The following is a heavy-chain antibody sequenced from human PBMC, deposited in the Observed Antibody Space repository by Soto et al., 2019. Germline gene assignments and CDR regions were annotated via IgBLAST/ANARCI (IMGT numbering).Heavy chain of an antibody. CDR1: GFTFNNYA. D-gene: IGHD6-13*01. CDR3: ASWAGGSWLGPSDY. Sequence: GGSLRLSCAASGFTFNNYAMNWVRQAPGKGLEWVSTISGTGGSTYYADSVKGRFTISRDNAQNTLYLQMNSLRAEDTAVYYCASWAGGSWLGPSDYWGQGTLVTVSS. CDR2: ISGTGGST. J-gene: IGHJ4*02. V-gene: IGHV3-23*01.